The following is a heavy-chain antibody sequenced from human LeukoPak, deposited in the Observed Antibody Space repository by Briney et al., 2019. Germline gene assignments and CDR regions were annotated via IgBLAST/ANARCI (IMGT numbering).Heavy chain of an antibody. CDR2: ISSSSSYI. V-gene: IGHV3-21*01. Sequence: KPGASLRLSCAASGFTFSSYSMNWVRQAPGNRLEWVSSISSSSSYIYYADTVKGRFTISRDNATNSLYMQMNSLRAEDTAVYYCARDSAPDIVVVVAATDYWGQGTLVTVSS. CDR3: ARDSAPDIVVVVAATDY. D-gene: IGHD2-15*01. J-gene: IGHJ4*02. CDR1: GFTFSSYS.